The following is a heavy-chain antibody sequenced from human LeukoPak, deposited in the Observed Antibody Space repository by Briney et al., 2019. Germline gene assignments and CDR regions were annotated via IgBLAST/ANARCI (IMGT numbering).Heavy chain of an antibody. CDR3: AREVATTVTRAWYFDL. CDR2: ISSSSYI. V-gene: IGHV3-21*01. D-gene: IGHD4-17*01. CDR1: GFTFSSYS. J-gene: IGHJ2*01. Sequence: PGGSLRLSCAASGFTFSSYSMNWVRQAPGKGLEWVSSISSSSYIYYADSVKGRFTISRDNAKNSLYLQMNSLRAEDTAVYYCAREVATTVTRAWYFDLWGRGTLVTVSS.